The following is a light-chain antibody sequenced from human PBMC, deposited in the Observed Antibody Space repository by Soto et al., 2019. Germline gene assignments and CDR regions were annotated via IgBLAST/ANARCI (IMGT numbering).Light chain of an antibody. CDR1: QSVGRNY. Sequence: EIVLTQSPGTLSLSPGERATLSCRASQSVGRNYLAWYQQKLGQAPRLLIHGASSRATGIPDRFSGSGSGTDFILTISRVEPEDFAVYYCQQYASSSLTFGGGTKVEIK. V-gene: IGKV3-20*01. J-gene: IGKJ4*01. CDR3: QQYASSSLT. CDR2: GAS.